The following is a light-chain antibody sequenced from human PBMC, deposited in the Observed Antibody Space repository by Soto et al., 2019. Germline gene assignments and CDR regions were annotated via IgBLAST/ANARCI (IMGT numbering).Light chain of an antibody. CDR2: KVS. J-gene: IGKJ2*01. CDR1: QSLVFIEGNTN. V-gene: IGKV2-30*01. CDR3: MQGTHWPPYT. Sequence: DVVMTQSPLSLPVTLGQPASISCRSSQSLVFIEGNTNLSWIQQRPGQSPRRLIYKVSNRDSGVPDRFSGSGSGTDFTLKISRVEAEDVGVYYCMQGTHWPPYTFGQGTKLEIK.